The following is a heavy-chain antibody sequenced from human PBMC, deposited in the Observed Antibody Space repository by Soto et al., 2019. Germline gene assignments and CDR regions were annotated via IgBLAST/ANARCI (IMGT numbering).Heavy chain of an antibody. CDR2: ISYDGSNK. V-gene: IGHV3-30-3*01. D-gene: IGHD6-19*01. CDR3: ARDEPIAVAPYYYYGMDV. CDR1: GFTFSGYA. J-gene: IGHJ6*02. Sequence: GGSLRLSCAASGFTFSGYAMHWVRQAPGKGLEWVAVISYDGSNKYYADSVKGRFTISRDNSKNTLYLQMNSLRAEDTAVYYCARDEPIAVAPYYYYGMDVWGQGTTVTVSS.